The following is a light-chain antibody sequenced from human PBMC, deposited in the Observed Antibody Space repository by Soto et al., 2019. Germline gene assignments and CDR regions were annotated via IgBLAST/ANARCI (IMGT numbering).Light chain of an antibody. V-gene: IGKV1-39*01. CDR1: QNINAW. Sequence: DIHMTQSPSSLSVSVGDRVTITCRTSQNINAWLAWYQQRPGQAPKLLIYDASTVQSGVPSRFSGSGSGTDFTLTISSLEPEDFATYSCQQSYNSPQTFGRGTKVDIK. CDR3: QQSYNSPQT. CDR2: DAS. J-gene: IGKJ1*01.